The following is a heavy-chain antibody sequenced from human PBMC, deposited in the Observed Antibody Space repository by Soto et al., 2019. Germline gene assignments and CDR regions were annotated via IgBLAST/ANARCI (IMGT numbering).Heavy chain of an antibody. CDR3: ARASPRIVGATLNAFDI. V-gene: IGHV1-18*01. CDR1: GYTFTSYG. CDR2: ISAYNGNT. D-gene: IGHD1-26*01. J-gene: IGHJ3*02. Sequence: ASVKVSCKASGYTFTSYGISWVRQAPGQGLEWMGWISAYNGNTNYAQKLQGRVTMTTDTSTSTAYMELRSLRSDDTAVYYCARASPRIVGATLNAFDIWGQGTMVTVS.